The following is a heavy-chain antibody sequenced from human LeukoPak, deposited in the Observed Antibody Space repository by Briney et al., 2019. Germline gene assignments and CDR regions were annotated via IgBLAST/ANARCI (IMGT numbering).Heavy chain of an antibody. Sequence: KASETLSLTCSVSGGSISSSSYFWGWIRRPPGKGLEWIASVHYSGSTYYNPSLKSRLTISVDTSKNQFSLELSSVTAADTALYFCARQLYVSGSYYAPMDVWGKGTTVTISS. CDR1: GGSISSSSYF. V-gene: IGHV4-39*01. CDR2: VHYSGST. J-gene: IGHJ6*03. CDR3: ARQLYVSGSYYAPMDV. D-gene: IGHD3-10*01.